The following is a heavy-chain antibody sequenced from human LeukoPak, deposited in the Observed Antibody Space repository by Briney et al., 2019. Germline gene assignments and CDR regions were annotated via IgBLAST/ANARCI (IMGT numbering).Heavy chain of an antibody. CDR3: AKDDYSGYDQTFDY. D-gene: IGHD5-12*01. V-gene: IGHV3-23*01. Sequence: GGSLRLSCAASGFTFSSYAMSWVRQAPGKGLEWVSAISGSGGSTYYADSVKGRFTISRDNSKSTLYLQMNSLRAEDTAVYYCAKDDYSGYDQTFDYWGQGTLVTVSS. J-gene: IGHJ4*02. CDR2: ISGSGGST. CDR1: GFTFSSYA.